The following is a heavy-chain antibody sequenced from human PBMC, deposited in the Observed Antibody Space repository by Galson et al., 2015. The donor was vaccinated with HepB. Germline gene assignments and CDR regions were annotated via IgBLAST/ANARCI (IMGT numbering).Heavy chain of an antibody. Sequence: SLRLSCAASGFTFSSYSMNWVRQAPGKGLEWVSSISSSSSYIYYADSVKGRFTISRDNAKNSLYLQMNSLRAEDTAVYYCARYYDFWSGYFDYWGQGTLVTVSS. D-gene: IGHD3-3*01. V-gene: IGHV3-21*01. CDR1: GFTFSSYS. CDR2: ISSSSSYI. CDR3: ARYYDFWSGYFDY. J-gene: IGHJ4*02.